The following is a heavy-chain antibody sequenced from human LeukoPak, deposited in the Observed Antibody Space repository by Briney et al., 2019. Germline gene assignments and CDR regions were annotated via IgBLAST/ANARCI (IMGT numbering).Heavy chain of an antibody. CDR1: GFTFSTYE. CDR3: ARGAVAGSFDY. D-gene: IGHD6-19*01. J-gene: IGHJ4*02. CDR2: ISSSGTTI. Sequence: GGSLRLSCTAPGFTFSTYELNWVRQAPGKGLEWVSYISSSGTTIHYADSVKGRFTISRDNAKNSLYLQMNSLRAEDTAVYYCARGAVAGSFDYWGQGTLVTVSS. V-gene: IGHV3-48*03.